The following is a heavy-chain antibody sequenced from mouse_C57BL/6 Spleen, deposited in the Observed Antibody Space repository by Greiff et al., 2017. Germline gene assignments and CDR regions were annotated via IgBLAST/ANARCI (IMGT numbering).Heavy chain of an antibody. J-gene: IGHJ4*01. V-gene: IGHV3-6*01. D-gene: IGHD2-4*01. Sequence: EVHLVESGPGLVKPSQSLSLTCSVTGYSITSGYYWNWIRQFPGNKLEWMGYISYDGSNNYNPSLKNLISITRDTSKNQFFLKLNSVTTEDTATYYCARVYDYGEGDYYAMDYWGQGTSVTVSS. CDR1: GYSITSGYY. CDR2: ISYDGSN. CDR3: ARVYDYGEGDYYAMDY.